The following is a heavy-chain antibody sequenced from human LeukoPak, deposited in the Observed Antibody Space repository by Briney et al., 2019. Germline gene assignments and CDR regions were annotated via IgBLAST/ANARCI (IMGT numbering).Heavy chain of an antibody. Sequence: GESLKISCKGSGYSFTSYWIGWVRQMPGKGLEWMGIIYPGDSDTRYSPSFQGQVTISADKSISTAYLQWSSLKASDTAMYYCARSSKEDSRGCYRNWFDPWGQGTLVTVSS. CDR2: IYPGDSDT. J-gene: IGHJ5*02. D-gene: IGHD3-22*01. CDR3: ARSSKEDSRGCYRNWFDP. V-gene: IGHV5-51*01. CDR1: GYSFTSYW.